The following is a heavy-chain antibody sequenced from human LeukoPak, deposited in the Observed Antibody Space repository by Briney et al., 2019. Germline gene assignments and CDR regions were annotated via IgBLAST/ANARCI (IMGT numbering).Heavy chain of an antibody. Sequence: SETLSLTCTVSGGSISSYYWSWIRQPPGKGLEWIGYIYYSGSTNYNPSLKSRVTISVDTSKNQFSLKLSSVTAADTAVYYCARAGVRDWYFDLWGRGTLVTVSS. V-gene: IGHV4-59*01. CDR2: IYYSGST. CDR3: ARAGVRDWYFDL. CDR1: GGSISSYY. J-gene: IGHJ2*01. D-gene: IGHD1-1*01.